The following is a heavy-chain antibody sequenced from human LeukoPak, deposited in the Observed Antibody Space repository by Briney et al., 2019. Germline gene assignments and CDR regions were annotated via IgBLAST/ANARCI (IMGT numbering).Heavy chain of an antibody. CDR1: VGSIRSYY. D-gene: IGHD5-24*01. J-gene: IGHJ2*01. Sequence: SETLSLTCTVSVGSIRSYYWSCIRQPPGKGLEWIGYIHYRGSITYNPFLKSRITISVDTSKNQFSLKLSSVTAEDTAVYFCARDFGGSDGYTGYWYFDLWGRGTLVTVSS. V-gene: IGHV4-59*01. CDR3: ARDFGGSDGYTGYWYFDL. CDR2: IHYRGSI.